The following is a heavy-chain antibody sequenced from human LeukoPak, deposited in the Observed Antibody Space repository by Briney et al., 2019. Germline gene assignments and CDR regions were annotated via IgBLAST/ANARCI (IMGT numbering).Heavy chain of an antibody. Sequence: SETLSLTCTVSGGSISSYYWSWIRQPPGKGLEWIGYIYYSGSTNYNPSLKSRVTISVDTSKNQFSLKLSSVTAADTAVYYCARAFGYSYGMDVWGQGTTVTVSS. V-gene: IGHV4-59*01. D-gene: IGHD3-10*01. CDR1: GGSISSYY. J-gene: IGHJ6*02. CDR3: ARAFGYSYGMDV. CDR2: IYYSGST.